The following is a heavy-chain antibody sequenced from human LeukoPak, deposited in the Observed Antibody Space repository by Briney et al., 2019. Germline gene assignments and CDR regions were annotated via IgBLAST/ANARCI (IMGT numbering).Heavy chain of an antibody. V-gene: IGHV1-46*01. Sequence: GASVKVSCKASGYTFTSYYTHWVRQAPGQGLEWMGIINPSGGSTSYAQKFQGRVTMTRDMSTSTVYMELSSLRSEDTAVYYCARDDYGGSPFDYWGQGTLVTVSS. CDR2: INPSGGST. D-gene: IGHD4-23*01. CDR1: GYTFTSYY. CDR3: ARDDYGGSPFDY. J-gene: IGHJ4*02.